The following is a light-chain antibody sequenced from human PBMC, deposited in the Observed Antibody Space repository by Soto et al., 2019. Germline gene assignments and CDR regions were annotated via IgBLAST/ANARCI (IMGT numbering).Light chain of an antibody. V-gene: IGKV3-15*01. J-gene: IGKJ2*01. CDR1: ESLSTY. CDR2: GAS. CDR3: QSYNDWPFT. Sequence: EIVMTQSQATLSVSPGERVTLSCRASESLSTYLAWYQQKPGQAPRLLIYGASTKATGIPARFSGSGSATDFTLTISSLQSEDFAVYYCQSYNDWPFTFGQGTKLEI.